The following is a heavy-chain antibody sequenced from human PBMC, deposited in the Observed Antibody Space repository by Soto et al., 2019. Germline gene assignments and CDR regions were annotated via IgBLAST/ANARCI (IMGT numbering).Heavy chain of an antibody. V-gene: IGHV3-33*01. CDR2: IWYDGSNK. CDR1: GFTFSSYG. Sequence: GGSLRLSCAASGFTFSSYGMHWVRQAPGKGLEWVAVIWYDGSNKYYADSVKDRFTISRDNSKNTLYLQMNSLRAEDTAVYYCARDQAMERTFDYWGQGTLVTVSS. CDR3: ARDQAMERTFDY. D-gene: IGHD5-18*01. J-gene: IGHJ4*02.